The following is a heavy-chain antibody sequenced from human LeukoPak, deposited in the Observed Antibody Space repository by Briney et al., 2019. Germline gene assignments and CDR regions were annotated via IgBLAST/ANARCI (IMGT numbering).Heavy chain of an antibody. V-gene: IGHV5-51*01. CDR3: ARAGYSSGWWFDP. J-gene: IGHJ5*02. D-gene: IGHD6-19*01. CDR1: GYSFTSYW. CDR2: IYPGDSDT. Sequence: GESLKISCKGSGYSFTSYWIVWVRQMPGKGLEWMGIIYPGDSDTRYSPSFQGQVTISADKSISTAYLQWSSLKASDTAMYYGARAGYSSGWWFDPWGQGTLVTVSS.